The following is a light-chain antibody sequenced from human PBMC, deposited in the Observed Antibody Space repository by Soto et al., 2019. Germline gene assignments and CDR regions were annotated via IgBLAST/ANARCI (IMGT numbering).Light chain of an antibody. CDR1: QSVSNN. CDR3: QQYNNWPPT. CDR2: GAS. J-gene: IGKJ1*01. V-gene: IGKV3-15*01. Sequence: IVMTQSPGTLSVSPGERATLSCRASQSVSNNVAWYQRKPGQAPRLLFSGASTRATGVPATYSGSGSGTDFTLTISSLQSADFAVYYCQQYNNWPPTFGQGTKVDIK.